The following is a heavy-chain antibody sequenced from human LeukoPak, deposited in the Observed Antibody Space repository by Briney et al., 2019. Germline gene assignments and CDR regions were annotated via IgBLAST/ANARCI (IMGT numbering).Heavy chain of an antibody. V-gene: IGHV3-74*01. Sequence: GGSLRLSCAASGFTFSSYWMNWVRQAPGKGLVWVSRIASDGSSTTYADSVKGRFSISRDNAKNTLYLQMNSLRVEDTAVYYCARAQGSYGFYFDYWGQGTLVTVSS. CDR2: IASDGSST. CDR1: GFTFSSYW. J-gene: IGHJ4*02. D-gene: IGHD5-18*01. CDR3: ARAQGSYGFYFDY.